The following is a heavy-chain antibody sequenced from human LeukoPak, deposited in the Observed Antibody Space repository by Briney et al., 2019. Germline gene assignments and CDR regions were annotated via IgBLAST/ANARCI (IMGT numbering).Heavy chain of an antibody. CDR1: GGSISSGSYY. CDR2: IYTSGST. Sequence: SETLSLTCTVSGGSISSGSYYWSWIRQPAGKGLEWIGRIYTSGSTNYNPSLKSRVTISVDTSKNQFSLKLSSVTAADTAVYYCARETERVVVKVCSWFDPWGQGTLVTVSS. J-gene: IGHJ5*02. D-gene: IGHD3-22*01. V-gene: IGHV4-61*02. CDR3: ARETERVVVKVCSWFDP.